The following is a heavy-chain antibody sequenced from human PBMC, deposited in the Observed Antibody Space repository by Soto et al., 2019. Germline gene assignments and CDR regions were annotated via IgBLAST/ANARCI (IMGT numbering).Heavy chain of an antibody. CDR2: ILWNDDK. CDR3: AQSRYLDGYRSPYNWFDP. J-gene: IGHJ5*02. D-gene: IGHD6-13*01. V-gene: IGHV2-5*01. Sequence: SGPTLVNPTETLTLTCTVSGFSLSDARMGVGWIRQPPGKALEWLSFILWNDDKRYSPSLTTRLTITTDTSKNQVVLTRTKMDPVDKAQYYCAQSRYLDGYRSPYNWFDPWGKGTLVTVSS. CDR1: GFSLSDARMG.